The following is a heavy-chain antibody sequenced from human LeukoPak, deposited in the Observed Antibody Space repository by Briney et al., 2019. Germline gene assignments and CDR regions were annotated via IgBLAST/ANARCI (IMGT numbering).Heavy chain of an antibody. CDR2: IYYSGST. D-gene: IGHD2-21*01. CDR1: GDSISSYY. J-gene: IGHJ6*03. V-gene: IGHV4-59*07. Sequence: PSDTLSLTCTVSGDSISSYYWSWIRQPPGKGLEGIGYIYYSGSTNYNPSLKSRVTISADTSKNQFSLKLSSVTAADTAVYYCARTHCGGDCYLSDYYYMDVWGKGTTVTVSS. CDR3: ARTHCGGDCYLSDYYYMDV.